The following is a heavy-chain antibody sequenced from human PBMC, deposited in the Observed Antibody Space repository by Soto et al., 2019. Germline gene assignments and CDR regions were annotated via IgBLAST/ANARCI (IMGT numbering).Heavy chain of an antibody. J-gene: IGHJ4*02. Sequence: GLYLRLSCTVAGFTFTNTWINWVLPAPGKVLEWVGQIKSRGDGATADYAAPVKDRFTISRDDSKNTVSLQMNSLKTEDTAVYYCSTHNYYAYAYWGQGALVTVSS. CDR3: STHNYYAYAY. CDR1: GFTFTNTW. V-gene: IGHV3-15*07. D-gene: IGHD3-22*01. CDR2: IKSRGDGATA.